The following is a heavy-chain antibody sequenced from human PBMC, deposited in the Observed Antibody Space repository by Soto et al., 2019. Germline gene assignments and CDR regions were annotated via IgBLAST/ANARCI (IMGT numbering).Heavy chain of an antibody. CDR3: ARGDSSGYYTDFDY. CDR2: ISSSSSYI. J-gene: IGHJ4*02. V-gene: IGHV3-21*01. D-gene: IGHD3-22*01. CDR1: GFTFSSYS. Sequence: LRLSCAASGFTFSSYSMNWVRQAPGKGLEWVSSISSSSSYIYYADSVKGRFTISRDNAKNSLYLQMNSLRAEDTAVYYCARGDSSGYYTDFDYWGQGTLVTVSS.